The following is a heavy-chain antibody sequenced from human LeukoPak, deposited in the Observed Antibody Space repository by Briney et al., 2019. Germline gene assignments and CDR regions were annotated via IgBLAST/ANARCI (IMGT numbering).Heavy chain of an antibody. J-gene: IGHJ4*02. V-gene: IGHV4-39*01. D-gene: IGHD5-24*01. CDR1: DDSISTNSYY. CDR3: SRGDDSYKQGIL. CDR2: LHYRGTP. Sequence: SPAETLTLTYSVSDDSISTNSYYWTWIRQPPGKALEWVATLHYRGTPYYSPSLSSRIYIFVYTSKRQFSLQVRSVTASDTAMYSCSRGDDSYKQGILWRQRTLVTVSS.